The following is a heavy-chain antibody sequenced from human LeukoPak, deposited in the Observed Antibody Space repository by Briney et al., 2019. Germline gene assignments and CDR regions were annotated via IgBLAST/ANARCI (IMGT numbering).Heavy chain of an antibody. V-gene: IGHV3-23*01. D-gene: IGHD3-10*01. CDR3: ARTRGGFDY. CDR2: ISTSGGTT. Sequence: PGGSLRLSCAASGFTFSGSAMSWVRQAPGKGLEWVSAISTSGGTTYYADSVKGRFTISRDNAKNSLYLQMNSLRAEDTAVYYCARTRGGFDYWGQGTLVTVSS. CDR1: GFTFSGSA. J-gene: IGHJ4*02.